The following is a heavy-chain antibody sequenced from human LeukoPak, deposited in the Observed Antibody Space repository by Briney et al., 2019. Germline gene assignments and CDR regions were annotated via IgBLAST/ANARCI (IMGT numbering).Heavy chain of an antibody. CDR2: INHSGST. V-gene: IGHV4-34*01. Sequence: PSETLSLTCAVYGGSFSGYSWSWIRQSPGKGLEWIGEINHSGSTNYNPSLKNRVTISVDTSKNQLSLKLTSVTAADTAVHYCARGLEGYSYGYSEFDHWGQGTLVTVSS. CDR3: ARGLEGYSYGYSEFDH. D-gene: IGHD5-18*01. CDR1: GGSFSGYS. J-gene: IGHJ4*02.